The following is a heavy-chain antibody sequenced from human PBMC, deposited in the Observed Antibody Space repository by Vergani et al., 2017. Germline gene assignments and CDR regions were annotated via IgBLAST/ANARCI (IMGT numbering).Heavy chain of an antibody. CDR1: GFTFSACP. J-gene: IGHJ5*02. D-gene: IGHD6-13*01. Sequence: VQLVESGGNVVQSGTSLRLSCAASGFTFSACPMTWVRQAPGKGLEWVSAISARYPSTYYADSVKGRFTISRDNSKNMLYLQMNSLKTEDTAVYYCATLPLQTQQQVTSWGQGTLVTVSS. CDR3: ATLPLQTQQQVTS. V-gene: IGHV3-23*04. CDR2: ISARYPST.